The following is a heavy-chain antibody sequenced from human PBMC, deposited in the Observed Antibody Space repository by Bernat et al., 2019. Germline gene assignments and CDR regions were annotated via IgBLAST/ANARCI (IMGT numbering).Heavy chain of an antibody. CDR2: ISDGDGNWI. V-gene: IGHV4-39*01. CDR3: ARQAGRGTSWDFFDY. D-gene: IGHD6-13*01. J-gene: IGHJ4*02. CDR1: GGSINDCCYF. Sequence: QLQLQESGPRLVKPSETLSLSCTVSGGSINDCCYFWGWIRQSLGKGLEWIGIISDGDGNWIYKNPSLESRVTISADTSKNQFSLNLTSVTAADTAIYYCARQAGRGTSWDFFDYWGRGTLVTVSS.